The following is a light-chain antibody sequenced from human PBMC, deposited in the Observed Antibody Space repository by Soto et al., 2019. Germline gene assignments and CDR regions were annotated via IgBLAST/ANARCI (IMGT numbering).Light chain of an antibody. V-gene: IGKV3-15*01. CDR1: QSVSSN. Sequence: GMTQSPATLSVSPGERATLSCRASQSVSSNLAWYQQKSGQAPRLLIYGASTRATGIPARFSGSGSGTEFTLTISSLQSEDFAVYYCQQYNNWPQTLGQGTKVDI. CDR2: GAS. CDR3: QQYNNWPQT. J-gene: IGKJ1*01.